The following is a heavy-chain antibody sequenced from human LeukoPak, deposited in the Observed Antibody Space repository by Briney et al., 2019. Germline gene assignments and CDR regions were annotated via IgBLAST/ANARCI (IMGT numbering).Heavy chain of an antibody. CDR1: GFTFSSYG. CDR2: ISYDGSNK. J-gene: IGHJ6*02. V-gene: IGHV3-30*18. CDR3: AKDITMVRGAQDYYYYGLDV. Sequence: GGSLRLSCAASGFTFSSYGMHWVRQAPCKGLEWVAVISYDGSNKYYGDSVKGRFTFSRDNSKNTLYLQMNSLRAEDTAVYYCAKDITMVRGAQDYYYYGLDVWGQGTTVTVSS. D-gene: IGHD3-10*01.